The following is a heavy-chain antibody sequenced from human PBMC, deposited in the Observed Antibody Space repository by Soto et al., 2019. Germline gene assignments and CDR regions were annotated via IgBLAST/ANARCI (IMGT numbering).Heavy chain of an antibody. CDR2: FDPEDGET. CDR1: GYTLTELS. J-gene: IGHJ5*02. D-gene: IGHD3-3*01. V-gene: IGHV1-24*01. Sequence: GASVKVSCKISGYTLTELSMHWVRQAPGKGLEWMGGFDPEDGETIYAQKFQGRVTMTEDTSTDTAYMELSSLRSEDTAVYYCANQQSDFWSGYSNWFDPWGQGTLVTVSS. CDR3: ANQQSDFWSGYSNWFDP.